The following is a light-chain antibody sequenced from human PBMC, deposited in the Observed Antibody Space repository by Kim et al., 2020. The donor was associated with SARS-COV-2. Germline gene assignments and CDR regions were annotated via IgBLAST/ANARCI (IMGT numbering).Light chain of an antibody. CDR3: QQYGRLPCMYS. CDR2: GAS. V-gene: IGKV3-20*01. CDR1: QSVSSGY. J-gene: IGKJ2*03. Sequence: EIVLTQSPGTLSLSPGERATLSCRASQSVSSGYLAWYQQKPGQATRLLVYGASSRATGIPDRFSGSGSGTDFTLTISRLEPEDFAVYYCQQYGRLPCMYSFGQVTKLE.